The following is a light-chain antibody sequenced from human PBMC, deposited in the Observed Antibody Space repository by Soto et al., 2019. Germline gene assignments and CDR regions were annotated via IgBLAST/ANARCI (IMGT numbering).Light chain of an antibody. V-gene: IGKV3-15*01. CDR1: QSISSN. CDR3: QQYAGSPT. CDR2: RTS. Sequence: EIVMTQSPATLSVSPGERATLSCRASQSISSNLAWYQQKPGQAPRLLMFRTSSRATGFPARFSGSGSGTDYTLTIARLEPEDFAVYYCQQYAGSPTFGQGTRL. J-gene: IGKJ5*01.